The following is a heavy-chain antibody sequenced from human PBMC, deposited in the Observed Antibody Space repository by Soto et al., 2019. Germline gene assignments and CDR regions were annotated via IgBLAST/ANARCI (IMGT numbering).Heavy chain of an antibody. D-gene: IGHD2-2*01. J-gene: IGHJ4*02. Sequence: GGSLRLSCAASGFTFSSYSMNWVRQAPGKGLEWVSSISSSSTYIYYADSVKDRFTISRDNAKNSLYLQMNSLRAEDTAVYYCSQHPSGGYWGQETLVTVSS. CDR1: GFTFSSYS. CDR2: ISSSSTYI. CDR3: SQHPSGGY. V-gene: IGHV3-21*01.